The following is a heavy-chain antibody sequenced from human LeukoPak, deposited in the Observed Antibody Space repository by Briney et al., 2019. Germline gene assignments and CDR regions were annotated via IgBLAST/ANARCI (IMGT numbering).Heavy chain of an antibody. D-gene: IGHD3-3*01. CDR1: GGSFSGYY. V-gene: IGHV4-34*01. CDR2: INHSGST. CDR3: ARGPLRTIFGVVITAFDY. J-gene: IGHJ4*02. Sequence: PSETLSLTCAVYGGSFSGYYWSWIRQPPGKGLEWIGEINHSGSTNYNPSLKSRVTISVDTSKNQFSLKLRSVTAADTAVYYCARGPLRTIFGVVITAFDYWGQGTLVTVSS.